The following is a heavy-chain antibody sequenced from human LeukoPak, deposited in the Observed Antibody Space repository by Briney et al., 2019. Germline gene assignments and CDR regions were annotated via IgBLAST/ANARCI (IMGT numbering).Heavy chain of an antibody. CDR3: ARDFAGDRDY. D-gene: IGHD4-17*01. CDR2: IYGDGSFT. J-gene: IGHJ4*02. V-gene: IGHV3-74*01. Sequence: GGSLRLSCAASGFTFSNFWMHWVRQAPGKGLVWVALIYGDGSFTRYADSVKGRFTISRDSAKNTLYLQMNSLRVEDTAVYYCARDFAGDRDYWGQGTLVTVSS. CDR1: GFTFSNFW.